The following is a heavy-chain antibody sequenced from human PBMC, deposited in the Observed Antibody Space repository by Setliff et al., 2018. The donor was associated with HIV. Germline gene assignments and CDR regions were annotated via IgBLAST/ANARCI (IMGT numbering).Heavy chain of an antibody. CDR2: MSYDRNNK. CDR3: ASHFGYCSSTSCEGY. CDR1: GFIFSSYA. Sequence: PGGSLRLSCAASGFIFSSYAMHWVRQAPGKGLEWVAVMSYDRNNKYYADSVKGRFTISRDNSKNTLFLQMNSLRPEDTAVYYCASHFGYCSSTSCEGYWGQGALVTVSS. J-gene: IGHJ4*02. V-gene: IGHV3-30*01. D-gene: IGHD2-2*01.